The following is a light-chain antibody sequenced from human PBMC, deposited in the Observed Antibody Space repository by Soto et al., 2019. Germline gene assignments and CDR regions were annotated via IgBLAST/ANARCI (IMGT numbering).Light chain of an antibody. V-gene: IGLV2-11*01. CDR1: SSDVGGYNY. CDR3: CSYAGSYTLYL. J-gene: IGLJ1*01. Sequence: QSALTQPRSVSGSPGQSVTISCTGTSSDVGGYNYVSWYQQHPGKATKLMIYDVSKRPSGVPDRFSGSKSGNTASLTISGLQAEDETDYYCCSYAGSYTLYLFGTGTKVTVL. CDR2: DVS.